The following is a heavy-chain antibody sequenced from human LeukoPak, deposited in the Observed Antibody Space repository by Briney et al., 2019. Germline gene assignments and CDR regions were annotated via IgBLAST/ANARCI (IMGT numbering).Heavy chain of an antibody. J-gene: IGHJ4*02. CDR1: GYTFNAYY. CDR2: IKPDSGSS. V-gene: IGHV1-2*02. Sequence: GASLKFSCKACGYTFNAYYIHWLRKTPGQGPEWMEWIKPDSGSSHYAQKFQGRVTMTRDTSSNSAYMDLTRLKSDDTAVYYCARARVPIAVAGLYYFDYWGQGALVTVSS. D-gene: IGHD6-19*01. CDR3: ARARVPIAVAGLYYFDY.